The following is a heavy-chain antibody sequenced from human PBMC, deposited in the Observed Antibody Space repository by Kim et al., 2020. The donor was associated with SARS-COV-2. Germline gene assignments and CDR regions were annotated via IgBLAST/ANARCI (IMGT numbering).Heavy chain of an antibody. J-gene: IGHJ5*02. D-gene: IGHD3-3*01. CDR3: SRGPPDYTISLRP. CDR2: LNPSGGST. Sequence: ASVKVSCKASGYTFTSYFMHWVRQAPGQGLEWMGILNPSGGSTKYAQKFQGRVTVTRDTSTSTVYMELSSLRSEDTAVYYCSRGPPDYTISLRPWGQGTL. V-gene: IGHV1-46*01. CDR1: GYTFTSYF.